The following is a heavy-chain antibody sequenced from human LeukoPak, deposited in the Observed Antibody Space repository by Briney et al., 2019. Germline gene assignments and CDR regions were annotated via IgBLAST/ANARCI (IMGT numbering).Heavy chain of an antibody. J-gene: IGHJ4*02. V-gene: IGHV3-49*04. CDR2: IRSKAYGGTT. D-gene: IGHD3-3*01. Sequence: PGGSLRLSCTASGFTFGDYAMSWVRQAPGKGLEWVGFIRSKAYGGTTEYAASVRGRFTISRDDSKSIAYPQMNSLKTEDTAVYYCTRGLSIWSGYYFDYWGQGTLVTVSS. CDR1: GFTFGDYA. CDR3: TRGLSIWSGYYFDY.